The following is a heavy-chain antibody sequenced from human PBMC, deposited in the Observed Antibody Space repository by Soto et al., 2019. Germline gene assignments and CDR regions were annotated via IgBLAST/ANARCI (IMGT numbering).Heavy chain of an antibody. V-gene: IGHV3-23*01. CDR3: ARDTNDESSGWYCDY. Sequence: PGGSLRLSCTASGFTFTRHAMTWVRQAPGKGLEWVSGLSDSGGSIYYADSVKGRFTISRDNSKNTLYLQMNSLRAEDTAVYYCARDTNDESSGWYCDYWGQGTLVTVSS. CDR1: GFTFTRHA. J-gene: IGHJ4*02. CDR2: LSDSGGSI. D-gene: IGHD6-19*01.